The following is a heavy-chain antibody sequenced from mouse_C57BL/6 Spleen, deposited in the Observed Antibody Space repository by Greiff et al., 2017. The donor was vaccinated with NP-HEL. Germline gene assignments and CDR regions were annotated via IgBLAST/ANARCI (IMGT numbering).Heavy chain of an antibody. Sequence: VQLQQPGAELVKPGASVKMSCKASGYTFTSYWITWVKQRPGQGLEWIGDIYPGSGSTNYNEKFKSKATLTVDTSSSTAYMQLSSLTSEDSAVYYCARSGYYGSSWDYWGQGTTLTVSS. CDR2: IYPGSGST. CDR3: ARSGYYGSSWDY. V-gene: IGHV1-55*01. D-gene: IGHD1-1*01. CDR1: GYTFTSYW. J-gene: IGHJ2*01.